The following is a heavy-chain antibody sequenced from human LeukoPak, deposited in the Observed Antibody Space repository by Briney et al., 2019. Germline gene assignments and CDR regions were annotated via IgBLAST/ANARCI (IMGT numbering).Heavy chain of an antibody. CDR2: LYSDGNT. Sequence: GGSLRLSCAASGFTVITNDMTWVRQAPGEGLEWVSVLYSDGNTKYADSVQSRFTISRDNSKNTLYLEMNSLSPDDTAVYYCARGVEPLAANTLAYWGQGTLVTVSS. J-gene: IGHJ4*02. CDR1: GFTVITND. V-gene: IGHV3-53*01. D-gene: IGHD1-14*01. CDR3: ARGVEPLAANTLAY.